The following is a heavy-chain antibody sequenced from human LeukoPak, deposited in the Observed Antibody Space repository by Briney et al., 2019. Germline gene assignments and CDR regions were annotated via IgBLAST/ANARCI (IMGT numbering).Heavy chain of an antibody. J-gene: IGHJ5*02. Sequence: SETLSLTCAVYGGSFSGYYWSWIRQPPGKGLEWIGEINHSGSTNYNPSLKSRVTISVDTSKNQFSLKLGSVTAADTAVYYCARGRIAVAGTSERWFDPWGQGTLVTVSS. CDR1: GGSFSGYY. CDR2: INHSGST. CDR3: ARGRIAVAGTSERWFDP. V-gene: IGHV4-34*01. D-gene: IGHD6-19*01.